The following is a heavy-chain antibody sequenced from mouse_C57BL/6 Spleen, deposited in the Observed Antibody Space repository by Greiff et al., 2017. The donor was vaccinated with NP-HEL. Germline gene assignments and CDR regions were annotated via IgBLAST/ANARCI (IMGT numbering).Heavy chain of an antibody. CDR3: ARSEGLRRLYFDY. D-gene: IGHD2-4*01. Sequence: VQLQQSGPVLVKPGASVKMSCKASGYTFTDYYMNWVKQSHGKSLEWIGVINPYNGGTSYNQKFKGKATLTVDKSSSTAYMELNSLTSEDSAVYYCARSEGLRRLYFDYWGQGTTLTVSS. J-gene: IGHJ2*01. CDR1: GYTFTDYY. CDR2: INPYNGGT. V-gene: IGHV1-19*01.